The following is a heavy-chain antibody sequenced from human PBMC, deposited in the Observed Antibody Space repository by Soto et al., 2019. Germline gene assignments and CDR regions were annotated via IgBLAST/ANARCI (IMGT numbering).Heavy chain of an antibody. CDR3: ARGPRITIFGVVIMVDY. V-gene: IGHV1-46*01. Sequence: ASVKVSCKASGYTFTSYYMHWVRQAPEQGLEWMGIINPSGGSTSYAQKFQGRVTMTRDTSTSTVYMELSSLRSEDTAVYYCARGPRITIFGVVIMVDYWGQGTLVTVSS. J-gene: IGHJ4*02. CDR2: INPSGGST. D-gene: IGHD3-3*01. CDR1: GYTFTSYY.